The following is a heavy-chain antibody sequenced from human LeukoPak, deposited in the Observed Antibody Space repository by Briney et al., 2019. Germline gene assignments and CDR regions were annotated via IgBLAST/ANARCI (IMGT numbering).Heavy chain of an antibody. V-gene: IGHV4-61*01. CDR1: GGSVSSGSYY. Sequence: SETLSLTCTVSGGSVSSGSYYWSWIRQPPGKGLECIGYIYYSGSTNYNPSLKSRVTISVDTSKNQFSLKLSSVTAADTAVYYCARTGNSAFDIWGQGTMVTVSS. J-gene: IGHJ3*02. CDR2: IYYSGST. D-gene: IGHD4-23*01. CDR3: ARTGNSAFDI.